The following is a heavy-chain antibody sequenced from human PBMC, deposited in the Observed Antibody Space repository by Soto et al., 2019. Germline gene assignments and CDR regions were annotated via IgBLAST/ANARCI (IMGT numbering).Heavy chain of an antibody. Sequence: DVQLVESGGGLIQPGGSLRLSCAASGFTVSGKKYLAWVRQAPGKGLEWVSALYDVDGTFYADSVKGRFTTSGDSSRTIVYLQMNSLRPDDTAVYYCAKDFKVSGGYYGSLNYYYGMDVWGQGTAVTVSS. V-gene: IGHV3-53*01. CDR1: GFTVSGKKY. CDR3: AKDFKVSGGYYGSLNYYYGMDV. CDR2: LYDVDGT. J-gene: IGHJ6*02. D-gene: IGHD3-10*01.